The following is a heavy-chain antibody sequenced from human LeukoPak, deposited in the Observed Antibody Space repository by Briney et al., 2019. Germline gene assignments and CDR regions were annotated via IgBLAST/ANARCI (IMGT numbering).Heavy chain of an antibody. J-gene: IGHJ4*02. V-gene: IGHV1-2*02. D-gene: IGHD5-18*01. CDR1: GYTFTGYY. Sequence: SVKVSCNASGYTFTGYYMHWVRQAHGQGVEWMGWINPKSGGTNYAQKFQGRVTMTRDTSISTAYMELSRLRSDDTAVYYCERSYRLDWGQGTLVTVSS. CDR3: ERSYRLD. CDR2: INPKSGGT.